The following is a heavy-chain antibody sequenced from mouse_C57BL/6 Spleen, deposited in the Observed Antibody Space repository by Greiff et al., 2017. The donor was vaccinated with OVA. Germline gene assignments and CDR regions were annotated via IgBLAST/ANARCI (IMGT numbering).Heavy chain of an antibody. J-gene: IGHJ2*01. Sequence: VQLQESGPGLVAPSQSLSITCTVSGFSLTSYGVSWVRQPPGKGLEWLGVIWGDGGTNYHSALISRLSISKDNSKSQVVLKLNRQQTDDTATYYCAKEGAGTGPYYFDYWGQGTTLTVSS. CDR2: IWGDGGT. V-gene: IGHV2-3*01. CDR1: GFSLTSYG. CDR3: AKEGAGTGPYYFDY. D-gene: IGHD4-1*01.